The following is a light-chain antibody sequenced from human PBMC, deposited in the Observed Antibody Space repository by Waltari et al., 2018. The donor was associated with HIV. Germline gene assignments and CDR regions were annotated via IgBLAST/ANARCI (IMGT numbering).Light chain of an antibody. CDR2: DAS. J-gene: IGKJ2*01. V-gene: IGKV3-20*01. CDR1: QSVSSNY. Sequence: EIVLTQSPGILSLSPGERATLSCRASQSVSSNYLAWYQQKPGRAPRLLIFDASTRASGIPDRFSGSGYGTDFTLTISRLEPEDFAVYYCQQYGNSPVYTFGQGTKLEIK. CDR3: QQYGNSPVYT.